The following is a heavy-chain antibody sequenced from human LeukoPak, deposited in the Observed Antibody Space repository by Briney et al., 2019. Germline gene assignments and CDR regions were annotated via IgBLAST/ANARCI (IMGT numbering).Heavy chain of an antibody. V-gene: IGHV4-59*01. CDR3: ARSGYSSSSTIFDY. J-gene: IGHJ4*02. CDR1: GGSISSYY. D-gene: IGHD6-6*01. CDR2: IYYSGST. Sequence: SETLSLTCTVSGGSISSYYWSWIRQPPGKGLEWIGYIYYSGSTNYNPSLKSRVTISVDTTKNQFSLKLSSVTAADTAVYYCARSGYSSSSTIFDYWGQGTLVTVSS.